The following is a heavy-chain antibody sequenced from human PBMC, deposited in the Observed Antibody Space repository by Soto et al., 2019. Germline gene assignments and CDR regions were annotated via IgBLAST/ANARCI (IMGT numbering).Heavy chain of an antibody. J-gene: IGHJ6*03. CDR3: ARGPPAYYDFWSCYFVHYYMDV. D-gene: IGHD3-3*01. Sequence: QVQLVQSGAEVKKPGASVKVSCKASGYTFTSYGISWVRQAPGQGLEWMGWISAYNGNTNYAQKLQGRVTMTTDTSTSTAYMELRSLRSDDTAVYYCARGPPAYYDFWSCYFVHYYMDVWGKGTTVTVSS. V-gene: IGHV1-18*01. CDR2: ISAYNGNT. CDR1: GYTFTSYG.